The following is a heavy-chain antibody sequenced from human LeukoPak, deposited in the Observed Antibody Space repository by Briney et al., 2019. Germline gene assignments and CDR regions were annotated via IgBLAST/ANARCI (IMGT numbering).Heavy chain of an antibody. J-gene: IGHJ3*02. Sequence: GGSLRLSCAASGFTFSNYAMSWVRQAPGKGLEWVSIVSGSGSSTYYADSVKGRFTISRDNSKNTLYLQMNSLRAEDTAIYYCAKLPRLWFGELLDAFDIWGQGTMVTVSS. CDR2: VSGSGSST. V-gene: IGHV3-23*01. D-gene: IGHD3-10*01. CDR3: AKLPRLWFGELLDAFDI. CDR1: GFTFSNYA.